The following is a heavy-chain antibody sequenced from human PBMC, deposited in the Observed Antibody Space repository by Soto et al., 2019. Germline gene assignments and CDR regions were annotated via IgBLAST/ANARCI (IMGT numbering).Heavy chain of an antibody. CDR1: GFTFSDYY. CDR2: ISSSGSTI. J-gene: IGHJ6*02. V-gene: IGHV3-11*01. Sequence: GGSLRLSCAASGFTFSDYYMSWIRQAPGKGLEWVSYISSSGSTIYYADSVKGRFTISRDNAKNSLYLQMNSLRAEDTAVYYCARDAFSVVVVPAARTGDYGMDVWGQGTTVTVSS. CDR3: ARDAFSVVVVPAARTGDYGMDV. D-gene: IGHD2-2*01.